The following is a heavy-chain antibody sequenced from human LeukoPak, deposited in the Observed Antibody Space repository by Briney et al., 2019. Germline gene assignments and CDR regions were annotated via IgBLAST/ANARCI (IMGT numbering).Heavy chain of an antibody. J-gene: IGHJ3*02. CDR3: ARARDSGGYASDI. CDR1: GYTFINFG. D-gene: IGHD3-22*01. Sequence: ASVKVSCKTSGYTFINFGISWVRQAPGQGLEWVGWISTYNGNTNYAEKLQDRVTMSTDTSTNIGYMEMRSLKSGDTAVYFCARARDSGGYASDIWGQGTMVTVSS. CDR2: ISTYNGNT. V-gene: IGHV1-18*01.